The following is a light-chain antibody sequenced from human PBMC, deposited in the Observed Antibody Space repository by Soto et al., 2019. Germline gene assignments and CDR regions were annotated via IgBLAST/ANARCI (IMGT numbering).Light chain of an antibody. J-gene: IGLJ1*01. Sequence: SALTQPAAVPGSPGQTITISCTGNSSDVGAYNFVSWHQQHPGKAPKLMIYNVYDRPSGISYRFSGSKSGNTASLTISGLQGEDEADYYCSAYTVSRIYVFGTGTKVTV. CDR1: SSDVGAYNF. V-gene: IGLV2-14*03. CDR3: SAYTVSRIYV. CDR2: NVY.